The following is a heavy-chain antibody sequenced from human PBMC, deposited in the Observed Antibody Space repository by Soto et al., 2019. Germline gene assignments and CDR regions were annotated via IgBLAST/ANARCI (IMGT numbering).Heavy chain of an antibody. CDR3: TTKATLVGANPVDS. CDR1: GFSFSNAW. J-gene: IGHJ4*02. Sequence: GGSLRLSCAASGFSFSNAWMNWVRQAPGKGLEWVGRIKSKTDGGTTDYAAPVKGRFTISRDDSKNTLYLQMNSLKTEDTAVYYCTTKATLVGANPVDSWGQGTLVTVSS. V-gene: IGHV3-15*07. D-gene: IGHD1-26*01. CDR2: IKSKTDGGTT.